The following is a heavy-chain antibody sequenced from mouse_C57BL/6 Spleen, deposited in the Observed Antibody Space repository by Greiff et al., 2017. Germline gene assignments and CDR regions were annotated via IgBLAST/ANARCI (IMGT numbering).Heavy chain of an antibody. CDR3: ARHDGYYDY. V-gene: IGHV1-59*01. Sequence: QVQLQQPGAELVRPGTSVKLSCKASGYTFTSYWMHWVKQRPGQGLEWIGVIDPSDSYTNYNQKFKGKATLTVDTSSSTAYMQLSSLTSEAAAVYYCARHDGYYDYWGQGTTLTVSS. CDR2: IDPSDSYT. J-gene: IGHJ2*01. CDR1: GYTFTSYW. D-gene: IGHD2-3*01.